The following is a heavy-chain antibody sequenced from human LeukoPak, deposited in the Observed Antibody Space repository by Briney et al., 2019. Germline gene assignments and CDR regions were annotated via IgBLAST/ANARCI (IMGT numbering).Heavy chain of an antibody. D-gene: IGHD3-22*01. J-gene: IGHJ4*02. CDR1: GGSISSSSYY. CDR2: IFYSGST. Sequence: SETLSLTCTVSGGSISSSSYYWGWIRQPPGKGLEWIGSIFYSGSTYYNPSLKSRVTISVDTSKNQFSLKLRSVTAADTAVYYCASLTYYYDSSGYYYGDWGQGTLVTVSS. CDR3: ASLTYYYDSSGYYYGD. V-gene: IGHV4-39*01.